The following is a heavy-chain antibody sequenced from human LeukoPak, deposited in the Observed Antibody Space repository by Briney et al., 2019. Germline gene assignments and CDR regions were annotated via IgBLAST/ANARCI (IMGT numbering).Heavy chain of an antibody. CDR1: GFTFDDYA. CDR2: ISWNSGSI. Sequence: GGSLRLSCAASGFTFDDYAMHWVRQAPGKGLEWVSGISWNSGSIGYADSVKGRFTISGDNAKNSLYLQMDSLRAEDTALYYCAKGYSYAPGDYFDYWGQGTLVTVSS. J-gene: IGHJ4*02. V-gene: IGHV3-9*01. D-gene: IGHD5-18*01. CDR3: AKGYSYAPGDYFDY.